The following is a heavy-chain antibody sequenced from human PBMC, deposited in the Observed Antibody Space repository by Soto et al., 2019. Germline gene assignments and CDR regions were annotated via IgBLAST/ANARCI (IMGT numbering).Heavy chain of an antibody. D-gene: IGHD1-7*01. Sequence: QLQLAESGGGVAQPGRSLRLSCAASGLIFSSSGMHWVRQAPGKGLEWVAMIWYDGSNEYYADSVKGRFTIYRDNSKNTLSLQMNSLRVEDTAVYYCARDKGTTCLDTWGQGILVTVSS. CDR3: ARDKGTTCLDT. J-gene: IGHJ5*02. CDR2: IWYDGSNE. V-gene: IGHV3-33*01. CDR1: GLIFSSSG.